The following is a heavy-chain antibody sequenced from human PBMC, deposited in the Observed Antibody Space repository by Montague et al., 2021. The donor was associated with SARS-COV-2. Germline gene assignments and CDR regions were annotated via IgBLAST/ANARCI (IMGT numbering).Heavy chain of an antibody. J-gene: IGHJ4*02. CDR3: ARRGRPYSGYSTGYFDY. V-gene: IGHV5-10-1*01. CDR2: IDPSDSYT. D-gene: IGHD5-12*01. Sequence: QSGAEVKKPGESLRISCKVSGYIFISHWITWVRQMPGKGLEWMGRIDPSDSYTNHSPSFQGHVSISVDKSISTAYLQWSSLKASDTAMYYSARRGRPYSGYSTGYFDYWGQGTLVTVSS. CDR1: GYIFISHW.